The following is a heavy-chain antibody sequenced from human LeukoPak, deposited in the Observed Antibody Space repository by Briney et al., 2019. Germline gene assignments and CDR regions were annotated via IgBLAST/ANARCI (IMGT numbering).Heavy chain of an antibody. CDR2: IIPIFGTA. J-gene: IGHJ4*02. Sequence: SAKVSCKASGGTFSSYAISWVRQAPGQGLEWMGGIIPIFGTANYAQKFQGRVTITTDESTSTAYMELSSLRSEDTAVYYCARDHGDYTTDANDYWGQGTLVTVSS. D-gene: IGHD4-17*01. CDR3: ARDHGDYTTDANDY. CDR1: GGTFSSYA. V-gene: IGHV1-69*05.